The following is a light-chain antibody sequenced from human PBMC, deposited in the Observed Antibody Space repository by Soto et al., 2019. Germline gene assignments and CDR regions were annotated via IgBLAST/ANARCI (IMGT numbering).Light chain of an antibody. CDR1: QDISNY. J-gene: IGKJ2*01. CDR2: DAS. Sequence: DIQMTQSPSSLSASVGDRVTITCQASQDISNYLNWYQQKPGKAPKLLIYDASNLETGVPSRFSGSGSGTDFTFTISSLQPEDIVTYYCQQYDLYTFGQGTKLDIK. V-gene: IGKV1-33*01. CDR3: QQYDLYT.